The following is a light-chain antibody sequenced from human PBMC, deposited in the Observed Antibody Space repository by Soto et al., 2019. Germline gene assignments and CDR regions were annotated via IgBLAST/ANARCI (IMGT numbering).Light chain of an antibody. V-gene: IGKV3-15*01. Sequence: EIVMTQSSATLSVSLVERATLSCRASQSVSSNLAWYQQKPGQAPRLLIYGASTRATGIPARFSGSGSGTEFTLTISSLQPDDVATYYCQQYSDHWTLGQGTKVDIK. CDR1: QSVSSN. CDR2: GAS. J-gene: IGKJ1*01. CDR3: QQYSDHWT.